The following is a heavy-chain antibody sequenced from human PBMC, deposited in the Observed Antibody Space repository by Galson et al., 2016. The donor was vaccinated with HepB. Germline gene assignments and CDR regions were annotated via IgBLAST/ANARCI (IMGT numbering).Heavy chain of an antibody. D-gene: IGHD2-8*02. CDR2: IGQDGYEK. Sequence: SLRLSCAASGFMFSRYRMSWVRQAPGKGLEWVANIGQDGYEKYYMDSVKGRFTISRDNAKNSLFLQMNSLRAEDTAVYYCVRSLRSCTGVSCDSWWFEFDPWGQGTLVTVSS. CDR3: VRSLRSCTGVSCDSWWFEFDP. J-gene: IGHJ5*02. V-gene: IGHV3-7*03. CDR1: GFMFSRYR.